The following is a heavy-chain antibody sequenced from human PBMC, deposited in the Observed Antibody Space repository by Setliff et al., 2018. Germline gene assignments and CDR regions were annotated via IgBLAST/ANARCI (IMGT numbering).Heavy chain of an antibody. CDR3: ARARGSTWLIYYMDV. D-gene: IGHD6-13*01. CDR2: ISSSSSTI. J-gene: IGHJ6*03. CDR1: GFTFRSYT. V-gene: IGHV3-48*01. Sequence: PGGSLRLSCAASGFTFRSYTMNWVRQAPGKGLEWVSYISSSSSTIYYADSVKGRFTISRDNAKKSLYLQMNSLRAEDTAVYYCARARGSTWLIYYMDVWGKGTTVTVSS.